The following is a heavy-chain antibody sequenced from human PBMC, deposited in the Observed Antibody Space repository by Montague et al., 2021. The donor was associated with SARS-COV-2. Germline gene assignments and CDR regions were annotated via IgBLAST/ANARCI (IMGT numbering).Heavy chain of an antibody. V-gene: IGHV3-7*03. J-gene: IGHJ4*02. CDR1: GFTFSLDW. CDR3: AKNLDH. Sequence: SLRLSCAASGFTFSLDWMTWVRQVPGTGPEWVASINQDGSAKYYVDSVKSRFTISRDNAKKSLFLQMNSLRAEDTAVYYYAKNLDHWGQGTLVTVSS. CDR2: INQDGSAK.